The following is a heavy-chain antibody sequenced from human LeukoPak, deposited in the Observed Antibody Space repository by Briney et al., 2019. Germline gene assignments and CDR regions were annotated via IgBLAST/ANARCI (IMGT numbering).Heavy chain of an antibody. Sequence: PGGSLRLSCAASGFTFSSHAMSWVRQAPGKGLEWVSDISGSGISTYYADSVKGRFTISRDNSKNTLYLQMNSLRAEDTAVYYCAKDQWSFSYFDYWGQGTLVTVSS. D-gene: IGHD1-26*01. CDR1: GFTFSSHA. CDR2: ISGSGIST. CDR3: AKDQWSFSYFDY. V-gene: IGHV3-23*01. J-gene: IGHJ4*02.